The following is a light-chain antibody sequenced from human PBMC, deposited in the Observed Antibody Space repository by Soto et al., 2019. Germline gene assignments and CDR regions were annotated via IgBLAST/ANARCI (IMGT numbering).Light chain of an antibody. CDR1: RSNIGSNP. CDR2: SNN. CDR3: AAWDDSLYGRV. Sequence: QSVLTQPPSASGTPGQRVTISCSGGRSNIGSNPVNWYQQFPGRAPKLLIDSNNQRPSGVPDRFSCSRSGSSASLAISGLQSEDEADYYCAAWDDSLYGRVFGTGTKLTVL. V-gene: IGLV1-44*01. J-gene: IGLJ1*01.